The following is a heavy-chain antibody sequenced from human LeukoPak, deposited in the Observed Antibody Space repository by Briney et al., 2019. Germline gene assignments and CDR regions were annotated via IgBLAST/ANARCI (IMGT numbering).Heavy chain of an antibody. D-gene: IGHD6-19*01. Sequence: SGPALFKPTQTLTLTCTFSGFSLSTRGMCVSWIRQPPGKALEWLARIDWDDDQYYSTSLKTRLTISKDTSKNQVVRTMTNMDPVDTATYYCARTRYSSGWPEYFQDWGQGTLVTVSS. CDR2: IDWDDDQ. CDR1: GFSLSTRGMC. J-gene: IGHJ1*01. V-gene: IGHV2-70*11. CDR3: ARTRYSSGWPEYFQD.